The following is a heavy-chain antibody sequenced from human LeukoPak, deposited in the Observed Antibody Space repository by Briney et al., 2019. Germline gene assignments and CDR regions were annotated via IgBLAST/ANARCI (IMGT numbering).Heavy chain of an antibody. J-gene: IGHJ4*02. Sequence: PSETLSLTCTVSGGSIRNSNYFWGWIRQPPGKGLEWIGSIYYSGSTYYSPSLKSRVTISIDTSKNEFSLKLSSVTAADTAVYYCATEDVVVPTAAQRPLDYWGQGTLVTVSS. CDR1: GGSIRNSNYF. D-gene: IGHD2-2*01. CDR2: IYYSGST. CDR3: ATEDVVVPTAAQRPLDY. V-gene: IGHV4-39*02.